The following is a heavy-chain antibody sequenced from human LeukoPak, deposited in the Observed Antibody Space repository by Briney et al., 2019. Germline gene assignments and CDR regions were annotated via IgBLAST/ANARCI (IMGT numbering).Heavy chain of an antibody. CDR1: GFSLSTSGVG. V-gene: IGHV2-5*02. Sequence: ESGPTLVKPTQTLTLIFTFSGFSLSTSGVGVAWIRQPPGKALEWLALIYWDDDKRYSPSLKSRLTITKDTSKNQVVLIMTNMDPVDTGTYYCAHSSDLYDSSGSYPYYFDYWGQGTLVTVSS. D-gene: IGHD3-22*01. J-gene: IGHJ4*02. CDR2: IYWDDDK. CDR3: AHSSDLYDSSGSYPYYFDY.